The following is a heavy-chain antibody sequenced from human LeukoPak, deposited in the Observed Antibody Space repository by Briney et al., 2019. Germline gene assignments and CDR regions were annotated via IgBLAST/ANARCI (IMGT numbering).Heavy chain of an antibody. CDR2: IYHSGST. CDR1: GYSISSGYY. D-gene: IGHD5-12*01. V-gene: IGHV4-38-2*02. Sequence: SETLSLTCTVSGYSISSGYYWGWIRPPPGKGLEWIGSIYHSGSTYYNPSLKSRVTIPVDTSKNQFSLKLTSVTAADTAVYYCARGGYSGYDSRRVLGEFDPWGQGTLVTVSS. J-gene: IGHJ5*02. CDR3: ARGGYSGYDSRRVLGEFDP.